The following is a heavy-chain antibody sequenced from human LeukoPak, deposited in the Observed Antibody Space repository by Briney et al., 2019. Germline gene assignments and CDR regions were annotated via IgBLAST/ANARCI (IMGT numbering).Heavy chain of an antibody. Sequence: SETLSLTCTVSGGSISSYYWSWIRQPPGKGLEWIGYIYYSGSTNYNPSLKSRVTISVDTSKNQFSLKLSYVTAADTAVYYCARILAYCGGDCSFFDYWGQGTLVTVSS. V-gene: IGHV4-59*01. CDR2: IYYSGST. D-gene: IGHD2-21*01. CDR1: GGSISSYY. J-gene: IGHJ4*02. CDR3: ARILAYCGGDCSFFDY.